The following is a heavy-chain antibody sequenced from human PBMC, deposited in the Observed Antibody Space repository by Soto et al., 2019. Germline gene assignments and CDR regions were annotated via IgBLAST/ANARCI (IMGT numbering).Heavy chain of an antibody. J-gene: IGHJ4*02. CDR2: ISSDGDST. V-gene: IGHV3-23*01. Sequence: GGSLRLSCAASGFTFSTYALNWVRQSPGKGLEWVSTISSDGDSTYYVDSVKGRFTVSRDNSKNTMYLQMNSLRAEDTALYFCARDPSTGNADYWGQGTLVTVSS. D-gene: IGHD3-9*01. CDR1: GFTFSTYA. CDR3: ARDPSTGNADY.